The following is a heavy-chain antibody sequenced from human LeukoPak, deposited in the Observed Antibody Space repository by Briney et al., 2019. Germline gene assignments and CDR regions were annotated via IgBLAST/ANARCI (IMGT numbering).Heavy chain of an antibody. J-gene: IGHJ4*02. D-gene: IGHD3-22*01. CDR1: GFTFSSYA. CDR3: AKDATSPYDSSGYYYYYYFDY. V-gene: IGHV3-23*01. CDR2: IPGSGGGT. Sequence: GWSLRLSCAAYGFTFSSYAMSWVRQAPGKGLEWVSAIPGSGGGTYYADSVKGRFTISRDNYKNTLYLQMNSLRAEDTAVYYCAKDATSPYDSSGYYYYYYFDYWGQGTLVTVSS.